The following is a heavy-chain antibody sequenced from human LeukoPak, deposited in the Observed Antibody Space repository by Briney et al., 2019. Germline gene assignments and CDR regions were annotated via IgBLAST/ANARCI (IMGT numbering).Heavy chain of an antibody. CDR2: IYYTGST. D-gene: IGHD1-26*01. CDR1: GASISGSGYY. V-gene: IGHV4-39*01. J-gene: IGHJ4*02. CDR3: VKSGGYGLIDY. Sequence: SETLSLTCAVSGASISGSGYYLGWIRQHPGKGLEWIGNIYYTGSTYYNASLQSRVTISIDTSKNQFSLRLNSVTAADTAMYYCVKSGGYGLIDYWGQGTLVTVSS.